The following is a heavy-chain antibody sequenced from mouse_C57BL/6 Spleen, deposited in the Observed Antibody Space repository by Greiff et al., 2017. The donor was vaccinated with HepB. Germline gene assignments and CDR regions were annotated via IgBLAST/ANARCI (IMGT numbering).Heavy chain of an antibody. J-gene: IGHJ2*01. V-gene: IGHV1-82*01. Sequence: QVQLQQPGAELVKPGASVKISCKASGYAFSSSWMNWVKQRPGKGLEWIGRIYPGDGDTNYNGKFKGKATLTADKSSSTAYMQLSSLTSEDSAVYFCAKGDFDYWGQGTTLTVSS. D-gene: IGHD3-3*01. CDR3: AKGDFDY. CDR2: IYPGDGDT. CDR1: GYAFSSSW.